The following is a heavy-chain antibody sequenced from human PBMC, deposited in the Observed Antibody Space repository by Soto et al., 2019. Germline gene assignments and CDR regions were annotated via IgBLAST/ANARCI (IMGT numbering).Heavy chain of an antibody. CDR1: GGSISSSHW. D-gene: IGHD1-7*01. Sequence: PSETLSLTCAVSGGSISSSHWWSWVRQPPGKGLEWNGEIYHSGSTNYNPSLKSRVTISVDKSKNQFSLKLSSVTAADTAVYYCARVLSATGTTVDYYYYGMDVWGQGTTVTVSS. CDR2: IYHSGST. J-gene: IGHJ6*02. CDR3: ARVLSATGTTVDYYYYGMDV. V-gene: IGHV4-4*02.